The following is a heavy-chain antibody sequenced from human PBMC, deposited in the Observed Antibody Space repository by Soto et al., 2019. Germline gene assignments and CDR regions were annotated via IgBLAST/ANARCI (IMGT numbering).Heavy chain of an antibody. Sequence: GGSLRLSCAASGFTFSSYAMSWVRQAPGKGLGSVSGIYGNGAGIQYADSVRGRFTISRDNSKNTLYLQMNSLRAEDTAMYYCARPLYGSGSYSDYWGQGTLVTVSS. CDR3: ARPLYGSGSYSDY. V-gene: IGHV3-23*01. D-gene: IGHD3-10*01. CDR1: GFTFSSYA. J-gene: IGHJ4*02. CDR2: IYGNGAGI.